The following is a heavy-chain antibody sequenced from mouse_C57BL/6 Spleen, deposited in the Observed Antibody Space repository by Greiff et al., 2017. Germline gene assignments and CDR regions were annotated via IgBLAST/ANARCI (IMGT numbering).Heavy chain of an antibody. Sequence: VMLVESGPGLVQPSQSLSITCTVSGFSLTSYGVHWVRQSPGKGLEWLGVIWSGGSTDYNAAFISRLSISKDNSKSQVFFKMNSLQADDTAIYYCARNYYYGSSPAWFAYWGQGTLVTVSA. CDR3: ARNYYYGSSPAWFAY. V-gene: IGHV2-2*01. D-gene: IGHD1-1*01. CDR1: GFSLTSYG. J-gene: IGHJ3*01. CDR2: IWSGGST.